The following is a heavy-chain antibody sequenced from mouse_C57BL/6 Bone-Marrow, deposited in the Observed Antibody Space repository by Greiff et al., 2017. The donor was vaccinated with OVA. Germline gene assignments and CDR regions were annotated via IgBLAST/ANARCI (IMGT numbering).Heavy chain of an antibody. CDR1: GYTFTSYG. CDR2: IYPRSGNT. CDR3: ARRTTVVERWYFDV. Sequence: QVQLKESGAELARPGASVKLSCKASGYTFTSYGISWVKQRTGQGLEWIGEIYPRSGNTYYNEKFKGKATLTADKSSSTAYMELRSLTSEDSAVYFCARRTTVVERWYFDVWGTGTTVTVSS. V-gene: IGHV1-81*01. J-gene: IGHJ1*03. D-gene: IGHD1-1*01.